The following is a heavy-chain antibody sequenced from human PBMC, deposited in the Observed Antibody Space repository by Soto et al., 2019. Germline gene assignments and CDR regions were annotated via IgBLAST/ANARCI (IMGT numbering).Heavy chain of an antibody. CDR3: ARERVGYYYYGMDV. J-gene: IGHJ6*02. CDR1: GLTFSSYD. D-gene: IGHD3-10*01. Sequence: GGYLRLSCAASGLTFSSYDMHWVSQATGKGLEWVSAIGTAGDTYYPGSVKGRFTISRENAKNSLYLQMNSLRAEDTAVYYCARERVGYYYYGMDVWGQGTTVTVSS. CDR2: IGTAGDT. V-gene: IGHV3-13*01.